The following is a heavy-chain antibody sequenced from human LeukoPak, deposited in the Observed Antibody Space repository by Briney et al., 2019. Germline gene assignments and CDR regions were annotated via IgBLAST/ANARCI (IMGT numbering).Heavy chain of an antibody. CDR3: AKYTAVGVRWFDP. CDR2: MSGSGGSI. V-gene: IGHV3-23*01. CDR1: GFTFDDYA. Sequence: GGSLRLSCAASGFTFDDYAMCWVRQAPGKGLEWVSAMSGSGGSIYYADSVKGRFTISRDNSKNTLYLQMNSLRAEDTAVYYCAKYTAVGVRWFDPWGQGTLVTVSS. D-gene: IGHD4-23*01. J-gene: IGHJ5*02.